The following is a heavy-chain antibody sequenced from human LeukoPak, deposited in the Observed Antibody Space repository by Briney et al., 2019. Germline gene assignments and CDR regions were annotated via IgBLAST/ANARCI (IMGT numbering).Heavy chain of an antibody. CDR3: ATGIAVAGTYPFDY. Sequence: GASVKVSCKVSGYTLTELSMHWVRQAPGEGLEWMGGFDPEDGETIYAQKFQGRVTMTEDTSTDTAYMELSSLRSEDTAAYYCATGIAVAGTYPFDYWGQGTLVTVSS. V-gene: IGHV1-24*01. CDR2: FDPEDGET. J-gene: IGHJ4*02. D-gene: IGHD6-19*01. CDR1: GYTLTELS.